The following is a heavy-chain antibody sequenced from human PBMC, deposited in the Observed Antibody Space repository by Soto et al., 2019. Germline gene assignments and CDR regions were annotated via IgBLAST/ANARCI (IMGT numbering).Heavy chain of an antibody. V-gene: IGHV3-30*04. CDR1: RFTFRSYA. J-gene: IGHJ5*02. D-gene: IGHD4-4*01. Sequence: QVQLVESGGGVVQPGRSLRLSCAASRFTFRSYAMHWVRQAPGKGLEWVAVISSDGKNTHYADSVRGRFTISRDDPNNTLYVQMDSLRAEDTAVYYCARDQTVLWVDPWGQGTLVTVSS. CDR2: ISSDGKNT. CDR3: ARDQTVLWVDP.